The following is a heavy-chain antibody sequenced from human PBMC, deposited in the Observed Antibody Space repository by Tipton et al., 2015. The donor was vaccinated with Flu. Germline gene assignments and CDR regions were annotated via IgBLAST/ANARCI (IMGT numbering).Heavy chain of an antibody. V-gene: IGHV3-7*01. CDR1: GFTFSSYW. J-gene: IGHJ3*02. Sequence: QLVQSGGGLVQPGGSLRLSCAASGFTFSSYWMSWVRQAPGKGLEWVANIKQDGSEKYYVDSVKGRFTISRDNAKNSLYLQMNSLRAEDTAVYYCASSSGYSYGSFAFDIWGQGTMVTVSS. D-gene: IGHD5-18*01. CDR3: ASSSGYSYGSFAFDI. CDR2: IKQDGSEK.